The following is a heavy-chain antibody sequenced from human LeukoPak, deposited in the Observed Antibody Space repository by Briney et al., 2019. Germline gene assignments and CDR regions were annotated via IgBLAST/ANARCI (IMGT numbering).Heavy chain of an antibody. CDR3: ARGGSGWSLVDY. CDR2: IYYSGST. V-gene: IGHV4-59*01. J-gene: IGHJ4*02. CDR1: GGSISSYY. D-gene: IGHD6-19*01. Sequence: PSETLSLTCTVSGGSISSYYWSWIRQPPGKGLEWIGYIYYSGSTNYNPSLKSRVTISVDTSKNQFSLKLSSVTAADTAVYYCARGGSGWSLVDYWGQGTLVTVSS.